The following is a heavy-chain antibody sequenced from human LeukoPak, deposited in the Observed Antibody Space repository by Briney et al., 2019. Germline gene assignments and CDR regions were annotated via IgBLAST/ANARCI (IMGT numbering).Heavy chain of an antibody. CDR2: IYHSGST. Sequence: PSQTLSLTCTVSGGSISSGGYYWSWIRQPPGKGLEWIGYIYHSGSTYYNPSLKSRVTISVDRSKNQFSLKLSSVTATDMAVYYCARGLDRAAAGDYWGQGTLVTVSS. CDR3: ARGLDRAAAGDY. J-gene: IGHJ4*02. D-gene: IGHD6-13*01. V-gene: IGHV4-30-2*01. CDR1: GGSISSGGYY.